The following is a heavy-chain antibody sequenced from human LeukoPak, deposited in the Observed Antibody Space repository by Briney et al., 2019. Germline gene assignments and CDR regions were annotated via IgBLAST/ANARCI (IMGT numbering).Heavy chain of an antibody. V-gene: IGHV3-30*18. CDR1: GFTFSSYG. Sequence: PGGSLRLSCAPFGFTFSSYGMHWVRQAPGKGLEWVAAISYDGRNKEYVDSVKGRFTISRDNSKNTLYLQMNSLRAEDTAVYYCAKDRGYSHGFEYWGQGTLVTVSS. D-gene: IGHD5-12*01. J-gene: IGHJ4*02. CDR2: ISYDGRNK. CDR3: AKDRGYSHGFEY.